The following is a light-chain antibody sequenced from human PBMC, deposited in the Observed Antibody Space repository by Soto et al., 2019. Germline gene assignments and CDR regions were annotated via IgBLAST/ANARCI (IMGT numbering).Light chain of an antibody. CDR2: ATS. CDR1: QGIRDD. CDR3: QQSYSYTPT. V-gene: IGKV1-6*01. J-gene: IGKJ1*01. Sequence: AIQMTQSPSSLSASVLDIVTITCRASQGIRDDVGWYQQKPGKAPKLLISATSSLQSGVPSRLRGSGSGTDLIITISSMKPEDFETYYCQQSYSYTPTFGQGTKVDIK.